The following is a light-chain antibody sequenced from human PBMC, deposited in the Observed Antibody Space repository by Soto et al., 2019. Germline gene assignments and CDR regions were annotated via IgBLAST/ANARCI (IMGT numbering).Light chain of an antibody. J-gene: IGLJ1*01. CDR1: SSDVGGYNY. V-gene: IGLV2-8*01. CDR2: EVS. Sequence: QSVLTQPPSAYGAPGRSVTISCTGTSSDVGGYNYVSWYQQHPGKAPKPMIYEVSKRPSGVPDRFSGSKSGNTASLTVSGLQAEDEGDYYCSSYAGSNNFVFGTGTNVTGL. CDR3: SSYAGSNNFV.